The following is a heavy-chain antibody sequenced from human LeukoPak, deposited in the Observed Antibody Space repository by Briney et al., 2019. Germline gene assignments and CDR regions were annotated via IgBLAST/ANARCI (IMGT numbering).Heavy chain of an antibody. CDR3: ARALDQYYDFWSGYTPSD. V-gene: IGHV1-2*06. J-gene: IGHJ4*02. CDR2: INPSSGGT. CDR1: GYTFTGYY. D-gene: IGHD3-3*01. Sequence: ASVKVSRKASGYTFTGYYMHWVRQAPGQGLEWMGRINPSSGGTNYAQKFQGRVTMTRDTSISTAYMELSRLRSDDTAVYYCARALDQYYDFWSGYTPSDWGQGTLVTVSS.